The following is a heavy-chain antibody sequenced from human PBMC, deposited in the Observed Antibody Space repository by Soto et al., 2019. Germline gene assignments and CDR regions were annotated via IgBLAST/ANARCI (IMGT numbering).Heavy chain of an antibody. CDR1: GGSISSSSYY. CDR2: IYYSGST. Sequence: PSETLSLTCTVSGGSISSSSYYWGWIRQPPGKGLEWIGSIYYSGSTYYNPSLKSRVTISVDTSKSQFSLKLSSVTAADTAVYYCARNGQAGITMVRGVITYWGQGTLVTVSS. V-gene: IGHV4-39*01. D-gene: IGHD3-10*01. J-gene: IGHJ4*02. CDR3: ARNGQAGITMVRGVITY.